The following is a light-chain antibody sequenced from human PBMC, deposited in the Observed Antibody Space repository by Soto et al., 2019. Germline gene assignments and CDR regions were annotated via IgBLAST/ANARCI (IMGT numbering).Light chain of an antibody. J-gene: IGKJ5*01. CDR3: QQYGGSPIT. CDR2: GAS. CDR1: QSVTTR. V-gene: IGKV3-20*01. Sequence: EIVMTQSPATLSVSPGERATLSCRASQSVTTRLAWYQHKPGQAPTLLMSGASNRASGVPVRFSGSGSGTDLTITITRLEPEDFELYYCQQYGGSPITFGLGTRLEIK.